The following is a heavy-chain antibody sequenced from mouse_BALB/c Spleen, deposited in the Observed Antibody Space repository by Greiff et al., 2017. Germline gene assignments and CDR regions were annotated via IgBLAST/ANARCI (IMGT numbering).Heavy chain of an antibody. Sequence: EVKLQESGPSLVKPSQTLSLTCSVTGDSITSGYWNWIRKFPGNKLEYMGYISYSGSTYYNPSLKSRISITRDTSKNQYYLQLNSVTTEDTATYYCASNYYGSSRSFDYWGQGTTLTVSS. CDR2: ISYSGST. CDR3: ASNYYGSSRSFDY. V-gene: IGHV3-8*02. J-gene: IGHJ2*01. D-gene: IGHD1-1*01. CDR1: GDSITSGY.